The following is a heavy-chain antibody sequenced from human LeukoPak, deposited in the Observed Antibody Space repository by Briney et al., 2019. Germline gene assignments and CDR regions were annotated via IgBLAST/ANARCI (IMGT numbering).Heavy chain of an antibody. CDR3: AKDTGKVYSSSWDGTFDY. CDR2: ISWDGGST. D-gene: IGHD6-13*01. V-gene: IGHV3-43D*03. Sequence: GGSLRLSCAASGFTFDDYAMHWVRQAPGKGLEWVSLISWDGGSTYYADSVKGRFTISRDNSKNSLYLQMNSLRAEDTALYYCAKDTGKVYSSSWDGTFDYWGQGTLVTVSS. J-gene: IGHJ4*02. CDR1: GFTFDDYA.